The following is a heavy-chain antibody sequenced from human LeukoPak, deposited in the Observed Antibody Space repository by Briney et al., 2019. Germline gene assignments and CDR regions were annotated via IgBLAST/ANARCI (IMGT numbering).Heavy chain of an antibody. D-gene: IGHD3-10*01. V-gene: IGHV3-74*01. CDR2: INRDGSST. CDR1: GFTFSSYW. Sequence: PGRSLRLSCAASGFTFSSYWMHSVRHAPGKGLVWVSRINRDGSSTSYADSVKGRFTISRDNAKNTLYLQMNSLRAEDTAVYYCARDGGSYYGSGSYYNFDWFDPWGQGTLVTVSS. CDR3: ARDGGSYYGSGSYYNFDWFDP. J-gene: IGHJ5*02.